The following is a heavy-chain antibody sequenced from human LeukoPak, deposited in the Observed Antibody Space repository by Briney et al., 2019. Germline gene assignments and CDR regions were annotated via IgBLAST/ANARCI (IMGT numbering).Heavy chain of an antibody. D-gene: IGHD3-22*01. V-gene: IGHV3-30*02. CDR2: IRYDGSNK. J-gene: IGHJ4*02. CDR1: GFTFSSYG. CDR3: AKVDEVRDSSGLDY. Sequence: GGSLRLSCAASGFTFSSYGMHWVRQAPGKGLEWVAFIRYDGSNKYYADSVKGRFTISRDNSKNTLYLQMNSLRAEDTAVYYCAKVDEVRDSSGLDYWGQGTLVTVSS.